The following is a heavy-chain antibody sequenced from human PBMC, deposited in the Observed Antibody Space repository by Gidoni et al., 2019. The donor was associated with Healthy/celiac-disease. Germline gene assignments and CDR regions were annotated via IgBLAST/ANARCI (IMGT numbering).Heavy chain of an antibody. J-gene: IGHJ4*02. V-gene: IGHV3-48*03. CDR2: ISSSGSTI. CDR3: ARDNGYGGTFDY. Sequence: EVQLVESGGGLVQPGGSLRPSCAASGFPFSSYEMNWVRQAPGKGLEWVSYISSSGSTIYYADSVKGRFTISRDNAKNSLYLQMNSLRAEDTAVYYCARDNGYGGTFDYWGQGTLVTVSS. CDR1: GFPFSSYE. D-gene: IGHD2-15*01.